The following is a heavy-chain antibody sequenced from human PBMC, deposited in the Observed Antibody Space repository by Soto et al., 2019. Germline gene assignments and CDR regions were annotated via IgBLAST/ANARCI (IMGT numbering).Heavy chain of an antibody. D-gene: IGHD1-26*01. J-gene: IGHJ4*02. CDR1: GYTFTGYY. CDR2: INPNSGGT. V-gene: IGHV1-2*04. Sequence: EASVKVSCKASGYTFTGYYMHWVRQAPGQGLEWMGWINPNSGGTNYAQKFQGWVTMTRDTSISTAYMELSRLRSDDTAVYYCARGPPTKSGSYEFDYWGQGTLVTVSS. CDR3: ARGPPTKSGSYEFDY.